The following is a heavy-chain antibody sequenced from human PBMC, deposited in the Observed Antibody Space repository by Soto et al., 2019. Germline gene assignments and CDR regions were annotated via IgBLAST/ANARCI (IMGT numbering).Heavy chain of an antibody. CDR1: GXXXSSXXXX. CDR2: IYHSGST. V-gene: IGHV4-30-2*01. CDR3: ARGQVVAAQH. D-gene: IGHD2-15*01. J-gene: IGHJ4*02. Sequence: QLQLQESGSGLVKPSQTLSLTCAVSGXXXSSXXXXXXXIXXPPGKGLEWIGYIYHSGSTYYNPSLKXRVTIXVXRSKNQXSXXXXSXXXADTAVYYCARGQVVAAQHWGQGTLVTVSS.